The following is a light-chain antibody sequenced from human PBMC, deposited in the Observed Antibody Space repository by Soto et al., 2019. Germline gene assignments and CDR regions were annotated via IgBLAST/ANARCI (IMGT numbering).Light chain of an antibody. CDR3: AAWDDSLSGFYV. J-gene: IGLJ1*01. CDR1: GGTNY. V-gene: IGLV1-47*01. CDR2: RNN. Sequence: QSVLTQSPSASGTPGQTVTISCSGSGGTNYVYWYQQLPGTAPKLLIYRNNQRPSGVPDRFSGSKSGTSASLAISGLRSEDEADYYCAAWDDSLSGFYVFGTGTKVTVL.